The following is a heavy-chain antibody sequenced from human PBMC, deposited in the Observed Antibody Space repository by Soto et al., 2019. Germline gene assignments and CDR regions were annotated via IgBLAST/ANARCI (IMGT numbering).Heavy chain of an antibody. D-gene: IGHD5-18*01. V-gene: IGHV3-23*01. Sequence: GGALRLSCAASGFSFSNYAMSWVRHAPGKGLECVSSISATGARTFYADSVKGRLTISRDNSKDTLYLEMKSLRVEDTAVYYCAKYEGKYCHGYAALFAWGPGPMVTV. J-gene: IGHJ4*02. CDR1: GFSFSNYA. CDR3: AKYEGKYCHGYAALFA. CDR2: ISATGART.